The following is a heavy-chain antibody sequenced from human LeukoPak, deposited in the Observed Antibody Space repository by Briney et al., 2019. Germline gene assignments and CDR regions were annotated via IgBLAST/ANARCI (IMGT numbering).Heavy chain of an antibody. J-gene: IGHJ5*02. CDR3: ARVPPHEVAGQPAWFDP. D-gene: IGHD6-19*01. Sequence: EASVKVSCKASGYTFTSYGISWVRQAPGQGLEWMGGIIPIFGTANYAQKFQGRVTITTDESTSTAYMELSSLRSEDTAVYYCARVPPHEVAGQPAWFDPWGQGTLVTVSS. V-gene: IGHV1-69*05. CDR1: GYTFTSYG. CDR2: IIPIFGTA.